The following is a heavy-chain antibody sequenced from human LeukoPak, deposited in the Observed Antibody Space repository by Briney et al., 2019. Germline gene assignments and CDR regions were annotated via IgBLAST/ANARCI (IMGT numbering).Heavy chain of an antibody. CDR3: AREGVTMIVVAETGPDY. CDR1: GYTFSGYY. Sequence: GASVKVSCKASGYTFSGYYIHWVRQAPGQGLEWMGWISAYNGNTNYAQKLQGRVTMTTDTSTSTAYMELRSLRSDDTAVYYCAREGVTMIVVAETGPDYWGQGTLVTVSS. CDR2: ISAYNGNT. D-gene: IGHD3-22*01. J-gene: IGHJ4*02. V-gene: IGHV1-18*04.